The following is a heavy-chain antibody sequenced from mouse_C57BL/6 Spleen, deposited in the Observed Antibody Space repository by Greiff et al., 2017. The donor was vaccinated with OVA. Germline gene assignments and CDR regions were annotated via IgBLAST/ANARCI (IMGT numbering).Heavy chain of an antibody. CDR1: GYTFTSYW. CDR3: ARRLRGYYFDY. V-gene: IGHV1-59*01. D-gene: IGHD2-2*01. J-gene: IGHJ2*01. CDR2: IDPSDSYT. Sequence: VQLQQPGAELVRPGTSVKLSCKASGYTFTSYWMHWVKQRPGQGLEWIGVIDPSDSYTNYNQKFKGKATLTVDTSSSTAYMQLSSLTSEDSAVYYCARRLRGYYFDYWGQGTTLTVSS.